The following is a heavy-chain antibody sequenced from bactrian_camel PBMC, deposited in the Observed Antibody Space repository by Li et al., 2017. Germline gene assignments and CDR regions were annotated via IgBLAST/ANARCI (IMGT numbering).Heavy chain of an antibody. Sequence: HVQLEESGGGSVQAGGSRRLSCAVSGDTHRRNFLGWFRQVPGKEREGVAAVVFAGTGKYYADAVKGRFTISQDSAKNTVWLQMNSLKPEVTANYYCVRRQDGGPWSQQAFLYWGQGTQVTVS. J-gene: IGHJ4*01. CDR2: VVFAGTGK. CDR3: VRRQDGGPWSQQAFLY. D-gene: IGHD3*01. V-gene: IGHV3S6*01. CDR1: GDTHRRNF.